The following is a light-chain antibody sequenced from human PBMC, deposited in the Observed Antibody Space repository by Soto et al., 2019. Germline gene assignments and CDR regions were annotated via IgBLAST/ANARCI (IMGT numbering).Light chain of an antibody. J-gene: IGLJ1*01. Sequence: QAVSTPESSLSVFPGGTVTLTSAPSTGPVTSGYYPNWFQQKPGQAPRALLYSTSNNHSWTPPRFSGYLLGGKATLTLSGVQAEDEAEYCCLLYDGGAFYFFGTGTKVNVL. CDR3: LLYDGGAFYF. CDR1: TGPVTSGYY. CDR2: STS. V-gene: IGLV7-43*01.